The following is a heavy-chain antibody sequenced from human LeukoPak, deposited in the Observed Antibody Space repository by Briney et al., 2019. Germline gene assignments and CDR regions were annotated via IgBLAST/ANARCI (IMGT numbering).Heavy chain of an antibody. D-gene: IGHD3-10*01. J-gene: IGHJ4*02. V-gene: IGHV1-24*01. CDR1: GYTLTEVS. Sequence: ASVKVSCKVSGYTLTEVSMHWVRQAPGKGLEWMGGFDPEDGETIYAQQFQGRVTMTTDTSTSTAYMELRSLRSDDTDVYYCARDRRDTMVRGLGNDYWGQGTLVTVSS. CDR3: ARDRRDTMVRGLGNDY. CDR2: FDPEDGET.